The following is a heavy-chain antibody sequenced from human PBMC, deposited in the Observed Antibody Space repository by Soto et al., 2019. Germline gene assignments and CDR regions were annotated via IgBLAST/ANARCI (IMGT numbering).Heavy chain of an antibody. J-gene: IGHJ6*02. CDR2: IDPSDSYT. CDR1: GYSFTSYW. V-gene: IGHV5-10-1*01. D-gene: IGHD3-3*01. Sequence: LKISCKGSGYSFTSYWISWVRQMPGKGLEWMGRIDPSDSYTNYSPSFQGHVTISADKSISTAYLQWSSLKASDTAMYYCARLSARDYDFWSGYSTNYYYGMDVWGQGTTVTVSS. CDR3: ARLSARDYDFWSGYSTNYYYGMDV.